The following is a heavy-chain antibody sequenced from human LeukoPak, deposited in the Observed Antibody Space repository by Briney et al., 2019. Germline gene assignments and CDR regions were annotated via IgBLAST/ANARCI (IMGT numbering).Heavy chain of an antibody. V-gene: IGHV1-69*04. D-gene: IGHD6-19*01. J-gene: IGHJ4*02. Sequence: GASVKVSCKASGGTFSSYAISWVRQAPGQGLEWMGRIIPILGIANYAQKFQGRVTITADKSTSTAYMELSSLRSEDTAVYYCARDKGIAVAASDYWGQGTLVTVSS. CDR1: GGTFSSYA. CDR2: IIPILGIA. CDR3: ARDKGIAVAASDY.